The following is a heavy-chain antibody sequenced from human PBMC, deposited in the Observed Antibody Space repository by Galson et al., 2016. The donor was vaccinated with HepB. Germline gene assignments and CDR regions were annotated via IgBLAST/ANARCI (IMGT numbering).Heavy chain of an antibody. Sequence: PALVKPTQTLTLTCTFSGFSLSTTGEAVGWTRQPSGKALEWLALIHWHDDKRYSPSLKSRLTITKDTSKNQVVLTVTNMDPVDTATYFCAHRRSGYCNTVNCLYFDYWGQGTLATVSS. D-gene: IGHD2-15*01. V-gene: IGHV2-5*01. CDR1: GFSLSTTGEA. J-gene: IGHJ4*02. CDR3: AHRRSGYCNTVNCLYFDY. CDR2: IHWHDDK.